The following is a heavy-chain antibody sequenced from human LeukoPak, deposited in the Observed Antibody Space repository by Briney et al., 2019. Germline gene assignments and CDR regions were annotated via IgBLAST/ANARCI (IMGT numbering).Heavy chain of an antibody. CDR3: AREGLDYDFRA. D-gene: IGHD3-3*01. CDR1: GFTFSSYS. J-gene: IGHJ3*01. Sequence: GGSLRLSCAASGFTFSSYSMNWVRQAPGKGLEWVSAISGSGDSTYYADSVKGRFTISRDNSKNTLYLQLNSLRVEDTAVYFCAREGLDYDFRAWGQGTMVTVSS. V-gene: IGHV3-23*01. CDR2: ISGSGDST.